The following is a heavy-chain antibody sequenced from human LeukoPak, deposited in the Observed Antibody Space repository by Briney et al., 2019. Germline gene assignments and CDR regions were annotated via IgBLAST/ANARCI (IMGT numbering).Heavy chain of an antibody. Sequence: ASVKVSCKASGYTFTGYYMHWVRQTPGQVLEWMGWINPNSGDTNYGQKFQGRVTMTRDTSISTAYMELSRLRSDDTAVYYCARGVAGAYYYYYMDVWGKGTTVTVSS. CDR2: INPNSGDT. CDR1: GYTFTGYY. D-gene: IGHD6-19*01. V-gene: IGHV1-2*02. J-gene: IGHJ6*03. CDR3: ARGVAGAYYYYYMDV.